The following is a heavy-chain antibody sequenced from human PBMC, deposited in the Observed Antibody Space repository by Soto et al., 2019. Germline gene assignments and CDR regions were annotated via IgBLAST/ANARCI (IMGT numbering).Heavy chain of an antibody. Sequence: QVQLVESGGGVVQPGRSLRLSCAASGFTFSSYVMHWVRQAPGKGLEWVAVIWYDGGNKYYADSVKGRFTISRDNSKNTLYLQMNSLRVEDTAVYYCARDILPLISPRCSGGSCYSGWFDPWGQGTLVTVSS. CDR3: ARDILPLISPRCSGGSCYSGWFDP. J-gene: IGHJ5*02. CDR1: GFTFSSYV. D-gene: IGHD2-15*01. CDR2: IWYDGGNK. V-gene: IGHV3-33*01.